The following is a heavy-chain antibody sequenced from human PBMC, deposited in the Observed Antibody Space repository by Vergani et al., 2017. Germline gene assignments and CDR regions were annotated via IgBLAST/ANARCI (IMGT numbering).Heavy chain of an antibody. D-gene: IGHD5-24*01. J-gene: IGHJ4*02. CDR2: ISSSGSNI. Sequence: EVQLVESGGGLVQPGRSLRLSCAASGFTFDDYAMHWVRQAPGKGLEWVSYISSSGSNIHYADSVKGRFTISRDNAKNSLYLQMNSLRAEDTAVYYCARGRDGYTYWGQGTLVTVSS. V-gene: IGHV3-48*03. CDR1: GFTFDDYA. CDR3: ARGRDGYTY.